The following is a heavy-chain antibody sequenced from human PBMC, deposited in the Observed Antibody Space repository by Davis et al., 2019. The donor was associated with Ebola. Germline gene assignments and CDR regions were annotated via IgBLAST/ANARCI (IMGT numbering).Heavy chain of an antibody. CDR2: IDHTGGAI. J-gene: IGHJ6*04. CDR3: ARSGLSFGVVKYHYGMDA. CDR1: GFTFNDFY. D-gene: IGHD3-3*01. Sequence: GESLKISCAVSGFTFNDFYMGWIRQAPGKGLEWISYIDHTGGAIYYADSVKGRFTISRDNTKNSLYLQMNSLRGEDTAVYYCARSGLSFGVVKYHYGMDAWGKGTTVTVSS. V-gene: IGHV3-11*01.